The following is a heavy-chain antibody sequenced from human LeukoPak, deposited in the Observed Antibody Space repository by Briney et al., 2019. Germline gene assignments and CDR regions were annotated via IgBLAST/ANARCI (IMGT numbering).Heavy chain of an antibody. J-gene: IGHJ5*02. CDR1: GGSISSYS. CDR2: IYYSGST. D-gene: IGHD3-22*01. V-gene: IGHV4-59*01. CDR3: ARDRGYYDGSGSYS. Sequence: SGPTLVKPSETLSLTCTVSGGSISSYSWSWIRQPPGKGLEWIGYIYYSGSTNYNPSLKSRVTISVDTSKNQFSLKLSSVTAADTAVYYCARDRGYYDGSGSYSWGQGTLVTVSS.